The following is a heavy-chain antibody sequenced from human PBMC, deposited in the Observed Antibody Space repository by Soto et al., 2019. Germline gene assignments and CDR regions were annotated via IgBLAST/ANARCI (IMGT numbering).Heavy chain of an antibody. V-gene: IGHV1-69*08. CDR1: GGTFSPYT. CDR2: IIPFLGVT. D-gene: IGHD3-10*01. J-gene: IGHJ4*02. CDR3: ARDWESTVSTWSFGAF. Sequence: QVQLVQSGAEVKKPGSSVKVSCKASGGTFSPYTINWVRQAPGQGLEWMGSIIPFLGVTNYAQKFQARVTITADKSTTTAYMELSGLRFEDTAVYYCARDWESTVSTWSFGAFWGRGTLVTVSS.